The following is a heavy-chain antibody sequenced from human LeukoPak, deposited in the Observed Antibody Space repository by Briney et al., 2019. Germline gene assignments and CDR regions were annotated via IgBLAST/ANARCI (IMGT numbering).Heavy chain of an antibody. Sequence: SETLSLTCTVSGGSISSGSYYWSWIRQPPGKGLEWIGYIYYSGSTNYNPSLKSRVTISVDTSKNQFSLKLSSVTAADTAVYYCARPDSSSGVDAFDIWGQGTMVTVSS. CDR3: ARPDSSSGVDAFDI. J-gene: IGHJ3*02. D-gene: IGHD6-19*01. V-gene: IGHV4-61*01. CDR2: IYYSGST. CDR1: GGSISSGSYY.